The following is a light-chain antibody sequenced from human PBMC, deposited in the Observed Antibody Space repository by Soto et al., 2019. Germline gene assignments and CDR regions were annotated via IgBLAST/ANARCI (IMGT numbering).Light chain of an antibody. CDR3: QQSYSTPPT. Sequence: DIQMTQSLSSLSASXXDRVXITCPASQSISSYLNWYQQKPGKAPKXXIYAASSLQSGVPSRFSGSGSGTDFTLTISSLQPEDFATYYCQQSYSTPPTFGQGTKVDIK. V-gene: IGKV1-39*01. CDR1: QSISSY. J-gene: IGKJ1*01. CDR2: AAS.